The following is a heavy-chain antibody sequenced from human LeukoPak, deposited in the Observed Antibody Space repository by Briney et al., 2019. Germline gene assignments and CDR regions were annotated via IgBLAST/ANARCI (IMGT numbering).Heavy chain of an antibody. CDR1: GFTFSSYA. J-gene: IGHJ4*02. CDR2: ISGSGGST. D-gene: IGHD2-21*02. CDR3: AKVGLVTTILNEGWFDC. V-gene: IGHV3-23*01. Sequence: GGSLRLSCAAPGFTFSSYAMSWVRQAPGKGLEWVSAISGSGGSTYYADSVKGRFTISRDNSKNTLYLHLTSLRAGDTAQYFCAKVGLVTTILNEGWFDCWGQGTLVTVSS.